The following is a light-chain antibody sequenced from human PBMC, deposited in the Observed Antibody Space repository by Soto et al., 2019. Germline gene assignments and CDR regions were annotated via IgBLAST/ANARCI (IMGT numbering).Light chain of an antibody. V-gene: IGLV2-8*01. J-gene: IGLJ1*01. CDR2: DVS. Sequence: QSVLTQPPSASGSPGQSVTISCTGTSSDVGGYDFVAWRQQHPGKAPRLMIYDVSKRPSGVPDRFSGSKSGYTASLTVSGLQAEDEADYYCSSFVGGNIYVFGTGTKVTVL. CDR3: SSFVGGNIYV. CDR1: SSDVGGYDF.